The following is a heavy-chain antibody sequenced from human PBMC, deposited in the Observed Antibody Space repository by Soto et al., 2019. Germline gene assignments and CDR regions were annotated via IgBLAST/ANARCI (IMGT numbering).Heavy chain of an antibody. Sequence: ASVKVSCKASGYTFTGYYMHWVRQAPGQGLEWMGWINPNSGGTNYAQKFQGWVTMTRDTSISTAYMELSRLRSDDTAVYYCARVSRYCSSTSCSHDAFDIWGQGTMVT. V-gene: IGHV1-2*04. J-gene: IGHJ3*02. D-gene: IGHD2-2*01. CDR3: ARVSRYCSSTSCSHDAFDI. CDR1: GYTFTGYY. CDR2: INPNSGGT.